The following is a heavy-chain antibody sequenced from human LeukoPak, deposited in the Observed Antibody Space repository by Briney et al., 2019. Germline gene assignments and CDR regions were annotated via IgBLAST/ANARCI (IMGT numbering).Heavy chain of an antibody. CDR1: GYTFTSYG. CDR3: ARDFNPKKYCSGSSCYSGGLVS. Sequence: ASVTVSCKASGYTFTSYGISWVRQAPGQGLEWMGWISAYNGNTNYAQKLQGRVTMTTDTSTSTAYMELRSLRSDDTAVYSCARDFNPKKYCSGSSCYSGGLVSWGQGTLVTVSS. CDR2: ISAYNGNT. V-gene: IGHV1-18*01. J-gene: IGHJ5*02. D-gene: IGHD2-15*01.